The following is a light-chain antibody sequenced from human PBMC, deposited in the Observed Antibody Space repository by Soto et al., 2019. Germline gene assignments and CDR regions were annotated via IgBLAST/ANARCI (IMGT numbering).Light chain of an antibody. V-gene: IGKV3-15*01. CDR3: QQYNNWPRT. J-gene: IGKJ1*01. CDR1: QSVSSN. Sequence: EVVLTQSPATLSVSPWERATLSCRASQSVSSNLAWYQQKLGQAPRLLIYGASTRATGISARISGSGSGTEFTLTISSLQSEDFAIYYCQQYNNWPRTFGQGTKVDI. CDR2: GAS.